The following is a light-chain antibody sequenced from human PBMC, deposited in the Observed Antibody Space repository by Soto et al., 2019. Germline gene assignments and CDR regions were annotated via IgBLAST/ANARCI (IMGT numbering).Light chain of an antibody. CDR3: QHYNSYSEA. CDR2: KAS. Sequence: DIQMIQSPSTLSASLGDRVTITCRASQTISSWLAWYQQKPGKAPKLLIYKASTLKSGFPSRFSGSGSGTEFTLTISSLQPDDFATYYCQHYNSYSEAFGQGTKVDIK. CDR1: QTISSW. J-gene: IGKJ1*01. V-gene: IGKV1-5*03.